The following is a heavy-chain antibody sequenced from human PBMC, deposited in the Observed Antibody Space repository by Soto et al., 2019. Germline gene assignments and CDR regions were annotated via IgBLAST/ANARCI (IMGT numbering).Heavy chain of an antibody. CDR2: ISYDGNNK. CDR3: ARGPSSLTRIDY. V-gene: IGHV3-30-3*01. CDR1: GFTFSSYA. Sequence: GGSLRLSCAASGFTFSSYAMHWVRQAPGKGLEWVAVISYDGNNKYYADSVKGRFTISRDNSKNTLYLQMNSLRAEDTAVYYCARGPSSLTRIDYWGQGNLVTVSS. D-gene: IGHD2-2*01. J-gene: IGHJ4*02.